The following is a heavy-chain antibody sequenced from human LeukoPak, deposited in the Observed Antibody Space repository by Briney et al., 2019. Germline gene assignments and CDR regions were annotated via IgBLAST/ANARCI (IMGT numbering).Heavy chain of an antibody. CDR1: GGSISSSNW. CDR2: IYHSGST. V-gene: IGHV4-4*02. Sequence: SGILSLTCAVSGGSISSSNWWSWVRQPPGKGLEWIGEIYHSGSTNYNPSLKSRVTISVDKSKNQFSLKLSSVTAADTAVYYCATRRMVWGVIPWFDPWGQGTLVTVSS. D-gene: IGHD3-10*01. CDR3: ATRRMVWGVIPWFDP. J-gene: IGHJ5*02.